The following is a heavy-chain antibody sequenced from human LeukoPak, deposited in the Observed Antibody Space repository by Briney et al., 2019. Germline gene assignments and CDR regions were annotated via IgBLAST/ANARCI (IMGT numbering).Heavy chain of an antibody. CDR1: GFSFSSYT. D-gene: IGHD3-10*01. CDR3: ARDQGRGTHYEDY. V-gene: IGHV3-7*01. J-gene: IGHJ4*02. CDR2: IKPDGGEK. Sequence: PGGSLRLPCAASGFSFSSYTLTWVRQAPGKGLEWVANIKPDGGEKYYVDSVKGRFTISRDNAKNSLYLQMNSLRAEDTAVYYCARDQGRGTHYEDYWGQGTLVTVSS.